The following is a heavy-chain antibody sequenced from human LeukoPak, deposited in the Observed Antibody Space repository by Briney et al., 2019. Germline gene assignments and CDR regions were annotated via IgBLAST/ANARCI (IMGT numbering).Heavy chain of an antibody. V-gene: IGHV3-23*01. D-gene: IGHD3-10*01. J-gene: IGHJ4*02. CDR3: AKRHYYGSGSYYN. CDR1: GFTFSSYA. Sequence: GGSLRLSCGASGFTFSSYAMSWVRQAPGKGLEWVSAISGSGGSTYYADSVKGRFTISRDNSKSTLYLQMNSLRAEDTAVYYCAKRHYYGSGSYYNWGQGTLVTVFS. CDR2: ISGSGGST.